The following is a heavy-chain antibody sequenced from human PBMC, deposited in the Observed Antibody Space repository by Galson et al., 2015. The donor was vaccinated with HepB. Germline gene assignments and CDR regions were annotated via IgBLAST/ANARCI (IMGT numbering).Heavy chain of an antibody. V-gene: IGHV3-7*03. CDR2: IKQDGSEK. J-gene: IGHJ4*02. CDR1: GFTFSSYW. D-gene: IGHD6-13*01. Sequence: SLRLSCAASGFTFSSYWMSWVRQAPGKGLEWVANIKQDGSEKYYVDSVKGRFTISRDNAKNSLYLQMNSLRAEDTAVYYCARELSSSWYFPIDYWGQGTLVTVSS. CDR3: ARELSSSWYFPIDY.